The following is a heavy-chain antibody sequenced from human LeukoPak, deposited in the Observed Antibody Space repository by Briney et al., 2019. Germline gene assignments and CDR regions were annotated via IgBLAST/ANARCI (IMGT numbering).Heavy chain of an antibody. CDR1: GFTFSSYA. CDR3: ARSVVAATRGAFDI. CDR2: ISYDGSNK. D-gene: IGHD2-15*01. V-gene: IGHV3-30-3*01. Sequence: PGRSLRLSCAASGFTFSSYAMHWVRQAPGKGLEWVAVISYDGSNKYYADSVKGRFTISRDNSKNTLYLQMTSLRAEDTAVYYCARSVVAATRGAFDIWGQGTMVTVSS. J-gene: IGHJ3*02.